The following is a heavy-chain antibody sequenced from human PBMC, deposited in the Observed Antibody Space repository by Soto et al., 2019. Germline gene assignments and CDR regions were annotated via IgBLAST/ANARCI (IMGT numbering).Heavy chain of an antibody. CDR3: ARRAYCGGGCYSLAFDI. J-gene: IGHJ3*02. V-gene: IGHV5-51*01. Sequence: PGESLKSSCKGSGYSFTSYWIGWVRQMPGKGMEWMGIIYPGDSDTRYSPSFQGQVTISADKSISTAYLQWSSLKASDTAMYYCARRAYCGGGCYSLAFDIWGQGTMVTVSS. CDR2: IYPGDSDT. D-gene: IGHD2-21*02. CDR1: GYSFTSYW.